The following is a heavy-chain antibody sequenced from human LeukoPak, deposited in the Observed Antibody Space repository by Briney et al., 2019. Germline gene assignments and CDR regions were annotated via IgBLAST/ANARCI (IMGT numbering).Heavy chain of an antibody. CDR2: ISAYNGNT. V-gene: IGHV1-18*01. D-gene: IGHD6-19*01. CDR3: ARDSEDSSGWYELAFDY. CDR1: GYTFTSYG. J-gene: IGHJ4*02. Sequence: ASVKVSCKASGYTFTSYGISWVRQAPGQGLEWMGWISAYNGNTNYAQKLQGRVTMATHTSTSTAYMELRSLRSDDTAVYYCARDSEDSSGWYELAFDYWGQGTLVTVSS.